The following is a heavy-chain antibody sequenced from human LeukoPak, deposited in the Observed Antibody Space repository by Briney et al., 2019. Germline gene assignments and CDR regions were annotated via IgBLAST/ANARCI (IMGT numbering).Heavy chain of an antibody. Sequence: PGGSLRLSCAASGFTFSSYEMNWVRQAPGKGLEWVSYISSSGSTIYYADSVKGRFTISRDNAKNSLYLQMNSLRAEDTAVYYCARWRDGRGRQYFDYWGQGTLVTVSS. D-gene: IGHD3-10*01. CDR3: ARWRDGRGRQYFDY. J-gene: IGHJ4*02. V-gene: IGHV3-48*03. CDR1: GFTFSSYE. CDR2: ISSSGSTI.